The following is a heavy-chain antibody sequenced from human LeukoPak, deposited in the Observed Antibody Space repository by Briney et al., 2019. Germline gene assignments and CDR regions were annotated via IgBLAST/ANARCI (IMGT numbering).Heavy chain of an antibody. V-gene: IGHV3-30-3*02. CDR1: GFTFSNYA. J-gene: IGHJ3*02. CDR3: GKLFDAFDI. Sequence: GGSLRLSCAASGFTFSNYAIHWVRQAPGKGLEWVAVISYDGSNQYYADSVKGRFTISRDNSKNTLYLQINSLRAEDTAVYYCGKLFDAFDIWGQGTMVTVSS. CDR2: ISYDGSNQ.